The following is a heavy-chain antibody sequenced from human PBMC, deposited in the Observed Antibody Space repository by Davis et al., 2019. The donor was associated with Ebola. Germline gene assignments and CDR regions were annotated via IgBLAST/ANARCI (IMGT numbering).Heavy chain of an antibody. Sequence: GESLKISCAASGFTFSSYAMHWVRQAPGKGLEYVSAISSNGGSTYYADSVKGRFTISRDNSKNTLYLQMNSLRAEDTAVYYCAKRLQEIEQLVLGLRLGSAFDIWGQGTMVTVSS. D-gene: IGHD6-6*01. CDR1: GFTFSSYA. V-gene: IGHV3-64*04. CDR3: AKRLQEIEQLVLGLRLGSAFDI. J-gene: IGHJ3*02. CDR2: ISSNGGST.